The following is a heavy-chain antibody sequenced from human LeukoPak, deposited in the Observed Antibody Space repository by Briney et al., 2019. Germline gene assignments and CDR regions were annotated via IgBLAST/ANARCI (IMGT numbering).Heavy chain of an antibody. CDR2: SYHSGST. CDR1: GGSISNYH. D-gene: IGHD6-19*01. J-gene: IGHJ4*02. CDR3: ASTQQWLAFDY. V-gene: IGHV4-59*01. Sequence: SETLSLTCTVSGGSISNYHWSWIRQPPGKGLEWIGCSYHSGSTNYNPSLKSRVTISVDTSKNEFSLTLNSVTAVDTAVYYCASTQQWLAFDYWGQGILVTVSS.